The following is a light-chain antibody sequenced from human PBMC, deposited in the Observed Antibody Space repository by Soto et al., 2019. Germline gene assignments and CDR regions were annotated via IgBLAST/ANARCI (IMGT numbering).Light chain of an antibody. CDR1: QSVSSN. CDR3: QQYSNSPRT. Sequence: EIVMTQSPATLSVSPWERATLSCRASQSVSSNLAWYQQKPGQAPRLLIYGASTRATGIPARFSGSGSGTEFTLTISSVKAEDFAVYYCQQYSNSPRTFGQGTKVDIK. CDR2: GAS. V-gene: IGKV3-15*01. J-gene: IGKJ1*01.